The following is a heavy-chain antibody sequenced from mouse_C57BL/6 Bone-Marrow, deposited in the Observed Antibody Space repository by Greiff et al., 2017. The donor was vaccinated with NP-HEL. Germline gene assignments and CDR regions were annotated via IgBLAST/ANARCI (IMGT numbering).Heavy chain of an antibody. Sequence: VKLQESGAELMKPGASVKLSCKATGYTFTGYWIEWVKQRPGHGLEWIGEILPGSGSTNYNEKFKGKATFTAVTSSNTAYMQLSSLTTEDSAIYYCARPTTVVPFDYWGQGTTLTVSS. CDR2: ILPGSGST. CDR3: ARPTTVVPFDY. V-gene: IGHV1-9*01. CDR1: GYTFTGYW. D-gene: IGHD1-1*01. J-gene: IGHJ2*01.